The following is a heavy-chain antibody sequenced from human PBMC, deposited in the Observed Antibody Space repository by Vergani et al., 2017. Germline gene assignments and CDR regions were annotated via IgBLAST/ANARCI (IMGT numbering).Heavy chain of an antibody. CDR3: ARAEDIVVLPAATGAFDI. J-gene: IGHJ3*02. Sequence: QVQLVQSGAEVKKPGSSVKVSCKASGGTFSSYAISWVRQAPGQGLEWMGGIIPIFGTANYAQKFQGRVTITADESTSTAYMELSSLRSEDTAVYYCARAEDIVVLPAATGAFDIWGQGTMVTVSS. CDR2: IIPIFGTA. V-gene: IGHV1-69*01. D-gene: IGHD2-2*01. CDR1: GGTFSSYA.